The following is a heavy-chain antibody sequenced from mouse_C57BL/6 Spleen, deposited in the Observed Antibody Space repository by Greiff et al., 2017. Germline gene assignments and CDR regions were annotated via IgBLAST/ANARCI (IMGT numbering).Heavy chain of an antibody. CDR3: AICGNYGEGFAY. V-gene: IGHV1-74*01. Sequence: QVQLQQPGAELVKPGASVKVSCKASGYTFTSYWMHWVKQRPGQGLEWIGRLHPSDSDTNYNQKFKGKATLTVDKSSSKAYMQLSSLTSEDSAVYYCAICGNYGEGFAYWGQGTLVTVSA. D-gene: IGHD2-1*01. J-gene: IGHJ3*01. CDR1: GYTFTSYW. CDR2: LHPSDSDT.